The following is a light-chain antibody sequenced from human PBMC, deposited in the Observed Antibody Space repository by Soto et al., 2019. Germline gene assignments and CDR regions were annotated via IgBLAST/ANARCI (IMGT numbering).Light chain of an antibody. V-gene: IGKV3-15*01. CDR2: GAS. J-gene: IGKJ5*01. Sequence: ENVLTQSPGTLSVSPGERATLSCRASQSVSSYLAWYQQKPGQAPKLLIYGASSRATGIPARFSGSGSGTEFTLTISGLQSEDFAVYYCQQYNTWPPITFGQGTRLEIK. CDR3: QQYNTWPPIT. CDR1: QSVSSY.